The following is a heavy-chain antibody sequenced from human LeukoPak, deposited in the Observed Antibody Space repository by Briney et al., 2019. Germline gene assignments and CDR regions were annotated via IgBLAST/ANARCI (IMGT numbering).Heavy chain of an antibody. D-gene: IGHD2/OR15-2a*01. Sequence: GGSLRLSCAPSVFTFNPYAMSGVPQSTGKGVEGVSAIGHSGANRYYADSAKGRFTTYRDNSKKTLYLKMTSLRAEDTAVYYCAKGSTEPDCWGQGTLVTV. CDR3: AKGSTEPDC. V-gene: IGHV3-23*01. CDR1: VFTFNPYA. J-gene: IGHJ4*02. CDR2: IGHSGANR.